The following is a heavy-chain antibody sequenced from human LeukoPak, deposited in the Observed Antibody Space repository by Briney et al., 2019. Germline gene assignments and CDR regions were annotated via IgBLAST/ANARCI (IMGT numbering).Heavy chain of an antibody. Sequence: GASVKVSCKASGYTFTGYYMHWVRQAPGQGLEWMGWINPNSGGTNYAQKFQGRVTMTRDTSISTAYMELSSLRSEDTAVYYCARAYCGGDCYPINYYGMDVWGQGTTVTVSS. CDR1: GYTFTGYY. J-gene: IGHJ6*02. CDR3: ARAYCGGDCYPINYYGMDV. V-gene: IGHV1-2*02. D-gene: IGHD2-21*02. CDR2: INPNSGGT.